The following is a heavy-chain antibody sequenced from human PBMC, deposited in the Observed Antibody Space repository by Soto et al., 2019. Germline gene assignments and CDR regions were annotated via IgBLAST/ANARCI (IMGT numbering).Heavy chain of an antibody. Sequence: GSLRLSCAASGFTLSSYAMSWVRQAPGKGLEWVSTFSGTGGYTYYADSVKGRFTISRDDSKNTLFLHVNSLRAADTAVYYCARGQRALITYGPFDPWGQGTLVTVSS. CDR2: FSGTGGYT. CDR3: ARGQRALITYGPFDP. CDR1: GFTLSSYA. D-gene: IGHD4-17*01. J-gene: IGHJ5*02. V-gene: IGHV3-23*01.